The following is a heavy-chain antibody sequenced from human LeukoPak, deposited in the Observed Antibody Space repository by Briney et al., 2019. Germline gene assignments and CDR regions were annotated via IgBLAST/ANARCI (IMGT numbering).Heavy chain of an antibody. CDR2: ISGSSSYI. CDR3: ARARICGGSSCYSRGFDY. J-gene: IGHJ4*02. D-gene: IGHD2-15*01. V-gene: IGHV3-21*01. CDR1: GFTFSSHS. Sequence: GGSLRLSCADSGFTFSSHSMSWVRQAPGMGLEWVSSISGSSSYIFYADSVEGRFTISRDNAKNSLYLQMNSLRVEDTAVYYCARARICGGSSCYSRGFDYWGQGTLVTVSS.